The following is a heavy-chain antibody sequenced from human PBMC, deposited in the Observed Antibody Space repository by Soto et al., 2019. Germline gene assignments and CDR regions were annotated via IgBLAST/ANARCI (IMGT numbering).Heavy chain of an antibody. CDR1: GYTLTELS. D-gene: IGHD2-2*01. Sequence: ASVKVSCKVSGYTLTELSMHWVRQAPGKGLGWMGGFDPEDGETIYAQKFQGRVTMTEDTSTDTAYLELSSLRSEDTAVYYCATAGYCSSTSCYPSGYYFDYWGQGTLVTVSS. V-gene: IGHV1-24*01. CDR3: ATAGYCSSTSCYPSGYYFDY. J-gene: IGHJ4*02. CDR2: FDPEDGET.